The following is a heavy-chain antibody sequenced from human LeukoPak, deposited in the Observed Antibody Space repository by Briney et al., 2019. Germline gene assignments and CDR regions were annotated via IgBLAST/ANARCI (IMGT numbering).Heavy chain of an antibody. CDR3: ARGSGSSSSARPPFDY. D-gene: IGHD6-6*01. J-gene: IGHJ4*02. Sequence: PGGSLRLSCAASGFTFSSYWMHWVRQAPGKGLEWVAVIPYDGSNKYYADSVKGRFTISRDNSKNTLYLQMNSLRAEDTAVYYCARGSGSSSSARPPFDYWGQGTLVTVSS. CDR2: IPYDGSNK. CDR1: GFTFSSYW. V-gene: IGHV3-30*01.